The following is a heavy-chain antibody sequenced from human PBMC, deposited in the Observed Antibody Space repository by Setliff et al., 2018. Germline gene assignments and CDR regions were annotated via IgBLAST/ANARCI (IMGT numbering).Heavy chain of an antibody. CDR3: SRFGLYYEAVYGGGDYYYYGMDV. Sequence: ASVKVSCKASGYTFTSYGFSWVRQAPGQGLEWMGWISGYNGNTNYAQKVQGRVTMTTDTSTGTIYMELRSLRADDTAVYYCSRFGLYYEAVYGGGDYYYYGMDVWSQGTTVTVS. J-gene: IGHJ6*02. V-gene: IGHV1-18*01. CDR2: ISGYNGNT. D-gene: IGHD3-16*01. CDR1: GYTFTSYG.